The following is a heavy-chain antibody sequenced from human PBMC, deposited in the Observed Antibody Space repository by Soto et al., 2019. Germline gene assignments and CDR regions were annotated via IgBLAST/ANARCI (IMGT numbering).Heavy chain of an antibody. Sequence: GGSLRLSCAASGFTFSSYSMNWVRQAPGKGLEWVSSIRSSSSYIYYADSVKGRFTISRDNAKNSLYLQRNSLRAEDTSVYYCARDGINWGYYYYGMDVWGQGPTFTVSS. J-gene: IGHJ6*02. CDR1: GFTFSSYS. D-gene: IGHD7-27*01. CDR3: ARDGINWGYYYYGMDV. CDR2: IRSSSSYI. V-gene: IGHV3-21*01.